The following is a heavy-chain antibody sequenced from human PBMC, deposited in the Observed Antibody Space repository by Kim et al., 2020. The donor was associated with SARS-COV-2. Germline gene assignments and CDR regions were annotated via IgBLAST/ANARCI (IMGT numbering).Heavy chain of an antibody. D-gene: IGHD1-26*01. V-gene: IGHV3-23*01. CDR3: AKDSGSYYHYFDY. J-gene: IGHJ4*02. Sequence: YADSVKGRLTISRDKSNNTLYLQMNSLRAEDTAVYYCAKDSGSYYHYFDYWGQGTLVTVSS.